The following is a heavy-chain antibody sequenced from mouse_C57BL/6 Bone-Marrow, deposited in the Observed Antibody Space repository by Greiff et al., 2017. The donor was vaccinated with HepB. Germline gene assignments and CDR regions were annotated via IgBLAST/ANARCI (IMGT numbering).Heavy chain of an antibody. CDR1: GYSITSYY. CDR3: ARGPPGDWYFDV. V-gene: IGHV3-8*01. Sequence: EVQLQESGPGLVKPSQTLSLTCSVTGYSITSYYWNWLRKFPGNKLEYMGYISYSGSTNYNPSLRSRISITRDTSKNQYYLQLSSVTTDDTATYYCARGPPGDWYFDVWGTGTTVTVSS. J-gene: IGHJ1*03. CDR2: ISYSGST.